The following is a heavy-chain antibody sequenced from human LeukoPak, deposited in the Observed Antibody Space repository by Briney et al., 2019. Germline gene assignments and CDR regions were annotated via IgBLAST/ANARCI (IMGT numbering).Heavy chain of an antibody. Sequence: PGGSLRLSCAASGFTFSSYAMHWVRQAPGKGLEWVAVISYDGSNKYYADSVKGRFTISRDNSKNSLFVQMNSLRAEDTAVYYCAKDMVGRSSSGLYEGAFDIWGQGTMVTVSS. D-gene: IGHD6-13*01. CDR3: AKDMVGRSSSGLYEGAFDI. CDR1: GFTFSSYA. CDR2: ISYDGSNK. J-gene: IGHJ3*02. V-gene: IGHV3-30-3*01.